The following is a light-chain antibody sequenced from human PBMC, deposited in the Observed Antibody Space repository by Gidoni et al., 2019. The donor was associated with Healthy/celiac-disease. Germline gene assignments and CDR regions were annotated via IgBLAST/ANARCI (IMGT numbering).Light chain of an antibody. CDR3: QQYYSYPT. J-gene: IGKJ1*01. Sequence: GDRVTITCRASQGISSYLAWYQQKPGNAPKLLIYAASTLQSGVPSRFSGSGSGTDFTLTISCLQSADFATYYCQQYYSYPTFGPGTKVEIK. CDR2: AAS. CDR1: QGISSY. V-gene: IGKV1-8*01.